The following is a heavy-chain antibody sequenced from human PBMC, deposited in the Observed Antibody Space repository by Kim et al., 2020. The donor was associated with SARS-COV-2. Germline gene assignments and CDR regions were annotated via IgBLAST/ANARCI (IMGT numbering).Heavy chain of an antibody. CDR2: INSDGSST. Sequence: GGSLRLSCAASGFTFSSYWMHWVRQAPGKGLVWVSRINSDGSSTSYADSVKGRFTISRDNAKNTLYLQMNSLRAEDTAVYYCARLYYDILTGYPYWGQGTLVTVLS. CDR3: ARLYYDILTGYPY. CDR1: GFTFSSYW. J-gene: IGHJ4*02. V-gene: IGHV3-74*01. D-gene: IGHD3-9*01.